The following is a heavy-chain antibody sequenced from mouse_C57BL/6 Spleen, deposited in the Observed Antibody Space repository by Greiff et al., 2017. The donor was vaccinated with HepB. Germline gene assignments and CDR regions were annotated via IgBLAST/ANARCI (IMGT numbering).Heavy chain of an antibody. V-gene: IGHV1-54*01. J-gene: IGHJ4*01. D-gene: IGHD1-1*01. CDR2: INPGSGGT. CDR3: AGGSMVDY. CDR1: GYAFTNYL. Sequence: QVQLKESGAELVRPGTSVKVSCKASGYAFTNYLIEWVKQRPGQGLEWIGVINPGSGGTNYNEKVKGKATLTADKSSSTAYMQLSSLTSEDSAVYFCAGGSMVDYWGQGTSVTVSS.